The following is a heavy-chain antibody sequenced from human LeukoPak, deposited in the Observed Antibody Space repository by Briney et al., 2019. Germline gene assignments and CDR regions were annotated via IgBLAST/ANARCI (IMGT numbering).Heavy chain of an antibody. Sequence: SETLSLTCTVSCGSISSSSYYWGWLRQPPGTGLEWIGSIYYSGCTYYNPSPKTRVTISVDMYKYHFSLKLSSVPAADTAVYYCARLFECSSTSCLGESNWFDPWGQGTLVTVS. V-gene: IGHV4-39*02. CDR3: ARLFECSSTSCLGESNWFDP. J-gene: IGHJ5*02. CDR2: IYYSGCT. D-gene: IGHD2-2*01. CDR1: CGSISSSSYY.